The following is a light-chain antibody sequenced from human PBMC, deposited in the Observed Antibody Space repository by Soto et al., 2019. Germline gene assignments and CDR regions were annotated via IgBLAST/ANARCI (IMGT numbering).Light chain of an antibody. CDR1: SSDVGRYNY. CDR2: EVS. V-gene: IGLV2-8*01. Sequence: QSALTQPPSASGSPGQSVTISCTGTSSDVGRYNYISWYQQRPGKAPKLIIYEVSKRPSGVPDRLSGFKYGNTASLTVSGLLAEDEADYYCSSYAGNSRYVFGTGTKVTVL. CDR3: SSYAGNSRYV. J-gene: IGLJ1*01.